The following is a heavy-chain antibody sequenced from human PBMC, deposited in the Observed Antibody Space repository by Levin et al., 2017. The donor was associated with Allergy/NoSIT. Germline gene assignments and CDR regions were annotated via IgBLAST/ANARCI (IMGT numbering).Heavy chain of an antibody. CDR2: ISSSSSYI. CDR3: AREGQEGLRDAFDI. J-gene: IGHJ3*02. CDR1: GFTFSSYS. V-gene: IGHV3-21*01. D-gene: IGHD2-15*01. Sequence: GESLKISCAASGFTFSSYSMNWVRQAPGKGLEWVSSISSSSSYIYYADSVKGRFTISRDNAKNSLYLQMNSLRAEDTAVYYCAREGQEGLRDAFDIWGQGTMVTVSS.